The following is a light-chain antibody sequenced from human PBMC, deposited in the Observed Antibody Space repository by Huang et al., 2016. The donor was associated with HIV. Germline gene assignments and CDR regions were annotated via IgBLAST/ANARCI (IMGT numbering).Light chain of an antibody. CDR3: QQYNTYSYT. V-gene: IGKV1-5*03. Sequence: DIQMTQSPSTLSASVGDRVTITCRASQTISTWLAWYQQKPGRAPKLLIHKASTLESGGPSRFSGSGSGTEFTLTISRLQPDDYATYYCQQYNTYSYTFGQGTKLEIK. CDR1: QTISTW. J-gene: IGKJ2*01. CDR2: KAS.